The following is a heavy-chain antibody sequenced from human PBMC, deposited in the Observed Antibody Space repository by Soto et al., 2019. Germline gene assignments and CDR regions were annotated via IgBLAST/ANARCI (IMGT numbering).Heavy chain of an antibody. J-gene: IGHJ6*02. Sequence: QVQLQQWGAGLLKPSETLSLTCDVFGGSFSGYYWSWIRQPPGKGLEWIGEINHTGSTNYNPSLKSRVTISVDTSKNQFSLKLSSVTAADTAVYFWARGPQRWRQNHYYYYGMDVWGQGTTVTVSS. CDR3: ARGPQRWRQNHYYYYGMDV. CDR1: GGSFSGYY. CDR2: INHTGST. V-gene: IGHV4-34*01. D-gene: IGHD1-1*01.